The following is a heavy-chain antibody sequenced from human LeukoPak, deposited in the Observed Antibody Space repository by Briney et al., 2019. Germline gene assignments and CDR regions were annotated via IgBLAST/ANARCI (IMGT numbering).Heavy chain of an antibody. J-gene: IGHJ2*01. Sequence: ESGPTLVNPTQTLTLTCTFSGFSLSTSGMCVSWIRQPPGKALEWLARIDWDDDKYYSTSLKTRLTISKDTSKNQVVLTMTNMDPVDTATYYCARIPGYYDSSGYSLGDWYFDLWGRGTLVTVSS. CDR2: IDWDDDK. V-gene: IGHV2-70*11. D-gene: IGHD3-22*01. CDR3: ARIPGYYDSSGYSLGDWYFDL. CDR1: GFSLSTSGMC.